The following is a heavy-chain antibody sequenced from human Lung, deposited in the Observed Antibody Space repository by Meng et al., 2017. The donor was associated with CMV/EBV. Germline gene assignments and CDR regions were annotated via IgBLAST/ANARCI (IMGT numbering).Heavy chain of an antibody. CDR2: ISAYNGNT. D-gene: IGHD2-2*02. Sequence: SXXVSXXASGYTFTSYGISWVRQAPGQGLEWMGWISAYNGNTNYAQKLQGRVTMTTDTSTSTAYMELRSLRSDDTAVYYCARNPLYCSSTSCYIPGNYYYYYGMDVXGQGXTVTVSS. V-gene: IGHV1-18*01. J-gene: IGHJ6*02. CDR1: GYTFTSYG. CDR3: ARNPLYCSSTSCYIPGNYYYYYGMDV.